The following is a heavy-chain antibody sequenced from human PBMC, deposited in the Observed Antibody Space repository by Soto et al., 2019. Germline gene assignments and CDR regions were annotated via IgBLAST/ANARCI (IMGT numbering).Heavy chain of an antibody. CDR1: GGFISSSNW. D-gene: IGHD1-26*01. CDR3: AGNSGTYSFDY. V-gene: IGHV4-4*02. J-gene: IGHJ4*02. CDR2: IYHSGTT. Sequence: QVQLQESGPGLVKPSGTLSLTCAVSGGFISSSNWWSWVRQPPGQGLEGIGEIYHSGTTNYNPSLKSRVTISVDKSKNQFSLKLNSVTAADTAVYYCAGNSGTYSFDYWGQGTLVTVSS.